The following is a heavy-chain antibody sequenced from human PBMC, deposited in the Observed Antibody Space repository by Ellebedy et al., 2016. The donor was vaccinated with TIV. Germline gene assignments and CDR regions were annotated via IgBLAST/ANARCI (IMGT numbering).Heavy chain of an antibody. CDR2: ISVSISTI. D-gene: IGHD4-23*01. CDR1: GFTFTSYS. Sequence: GESLKISCAASGFTFTSYSMNWVRSPPGSGLRWVSYISVSISTIHYADSVKGRFTISRDNSKDTLFLQMNSLRAEDTAIYFCARDPVGVGPAFDVWGQGTMVTVSS. J-gene: IGHJ3*01. CDR3: ARDPVGVGPAFDV. V-gene: IGHV3-48*01.